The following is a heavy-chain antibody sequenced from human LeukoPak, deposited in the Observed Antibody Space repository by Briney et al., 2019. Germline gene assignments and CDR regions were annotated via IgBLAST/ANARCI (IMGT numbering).Heavy chain of an antibody. CDR2: IYTSGST. CDR3: ARVLTRGAFDI. V-gene: IGHV4-61*02. J-gene: IGHJ3*02. CDR1: GGSISSSSYY. D-gene: IGHD3-10*01. Sequence: PSETLSLTCTVSGGSISSSSYYWSWIRQPAGKGLEWIGRIYTSGSTNYNPSLKSRVTMSVDTSKNQFSLKLSSVTAADTAVYYCARVLTRGAFDIWGQGTMVTVSS.